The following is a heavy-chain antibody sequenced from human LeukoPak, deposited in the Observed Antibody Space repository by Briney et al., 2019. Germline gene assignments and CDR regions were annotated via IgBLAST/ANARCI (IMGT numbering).Heavy chain of an antibody. J-gene: IGHJ4*02. CDR2: IYHSGST. CDR1: GGSISSGGYY. Sequence: SETLSLTCTVSGGSISSGGYYWSWIRQPPGKGLEWIGYIYHSGSTYYNPSLKSRVTISVDRSKNQFSLKLSSVTAADTAVYYCASTPLIPYSSSWFYYYFDYWGQGTLVTVSS. V-gene: IGHV4-30-2*01. CDR3: ASTPLIPYSSSWFYYYFDY. D-gene: IGHD6-13*01.